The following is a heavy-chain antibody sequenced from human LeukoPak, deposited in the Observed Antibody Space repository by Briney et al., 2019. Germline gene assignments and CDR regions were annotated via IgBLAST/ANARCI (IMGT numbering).Heavy chain of an antibody. J-gene: IGHJ4*02. Sequence: GGSLRLSCAVSGFTVSSNYMNWVRQAPGKGLEWVSIIYSGGSTYYADSVKGRFTISRDNSKNTLYLQMNSLRAEDTAVYYCARDDSSGYVYWGQGTLVTVSS. D-gene: IGHD3-22*01. CDR2: IYSGGST. V-gene: IGHV3-53*01. CDR1: GFTVSSNY. CDR3: ARDDSSGYVY.